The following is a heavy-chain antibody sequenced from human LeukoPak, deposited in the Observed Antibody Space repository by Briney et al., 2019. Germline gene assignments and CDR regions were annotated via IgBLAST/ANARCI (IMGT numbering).Heavy chain of an antibody. CDR2: IIPIFGTA. CDR1: GGTFSSYA. CDR3: ARSAYSSGWYAFDY. J-gene: IGHJ4*02. Sequence: GSSVKASCKASGGTFSSYAISWVRQAPGQGLEWMGGIIPIFGTANYAQKFQGRVTITADESTSTAYMELSSLRSEDTAVYYCARSAYSSGWYAFDYWGQGTLVTVSS. D-gene: IGHD6-19*01. V-gene: IGHV1-69*01.